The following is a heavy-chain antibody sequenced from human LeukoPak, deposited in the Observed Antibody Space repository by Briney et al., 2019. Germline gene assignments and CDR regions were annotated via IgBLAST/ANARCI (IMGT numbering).Heavy chain of an antibody. Sequence: SETLSLTCTVSGDSISSSTYYWGWIRQPPGKGLEWIGSIYCTGTTYHNPSFKSRVTISVDTSKNQFSLKLSSVTAADTAVHYCARGMRTFDYWGQGTLVIVSS. CDR3: ARGMRTFDY. J-gene: IGHJ4*02. CDR1: GDSISSSTYY. V-gene: IGHV4-39*01. CDR2: IYCTGTT.